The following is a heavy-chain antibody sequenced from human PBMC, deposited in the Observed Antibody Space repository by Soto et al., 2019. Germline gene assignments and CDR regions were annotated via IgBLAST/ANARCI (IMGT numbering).Heavy chain of an antibody. CDR3: ARRQWGGCVSASCPKTYGMDV. D-gene: IGHD2-2*01. CDR2: IIPLFGTA. J-gene: IGHJ6*02. Sequence: QVPLVQSGAEVKKPGSSVKVSCKASGGTFSSYGISWVRQAPGQGLEWMGGIIPLFGTANYAQKFQGRVTITAYESTSTAYMDMSSLRSEDTAVYYCARRQWGGCVSASCPKTYGMDVWGQGTTVTVSS. CDR1: GGTFSSYG. V-gene: IGHV1-69*12.